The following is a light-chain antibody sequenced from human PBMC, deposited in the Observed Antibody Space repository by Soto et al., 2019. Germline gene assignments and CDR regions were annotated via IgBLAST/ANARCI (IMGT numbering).Light chain of an antibody. CDR3: QHYNGYRWT. J-gene: IGKJ1*01. Sequence: DIQMTQSPSTLSASVGDRVTITCRASQSVSNWLAWYQQKPGKAPKILIYKASSLESGVPSRFSGGGSGTEFTLTISSLRPDDFATYYCQHYNGYRWTFGQGTKVEIK. CDR1: QSVSNW. V-gene: IGKV1-5*03. CDR2: KAS.